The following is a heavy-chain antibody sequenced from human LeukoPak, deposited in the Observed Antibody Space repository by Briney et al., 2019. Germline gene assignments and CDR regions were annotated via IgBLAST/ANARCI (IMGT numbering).Heavy chain of an antibody. D-gene: IGHD4-23*01. CDR3: ARGADYGGNSVPFDY. CDR2: IYYRGTT. CDR1: GGSISSGGHY. V-gene: IGHV4-31*03. J-gene: IGHJ4*02. Sequence: SQTLSLTCTVPGGSISSGGHYWGWIRQQPGKGLEWIGYIYYRGTTYYNPSLKSRVSISLDTSKNQVSLKLTSVTAADTAVYYCARGADYGGNSVPFDYWGQGTLVTVSS.